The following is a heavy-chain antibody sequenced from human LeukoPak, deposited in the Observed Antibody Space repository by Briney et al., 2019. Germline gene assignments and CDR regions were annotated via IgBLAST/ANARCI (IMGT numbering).Heavy chain of an antibody. J-gene: IGHJ4*02. CDR3: AKDRRPYSDYDPFDH. CDR2: ARFDGGNR. V-gene: IGHV3-30*02. Sequence: GGSLRLSCAASGFTFSTYGMHWVRQAPGKGLEWVAFARFDGGNRYHADSVKGRFTISRDNSRNTLYLQMNSLRSEDTAVYFCAKDRRPYSDYDPFDHWGQGTLVTVSS. CDR1: GFTFSTYG. D-gene: IGHD5-12*01.